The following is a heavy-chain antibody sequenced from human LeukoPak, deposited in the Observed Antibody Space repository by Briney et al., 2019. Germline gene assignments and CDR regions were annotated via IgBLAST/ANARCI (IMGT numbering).Heavy chain of an antibody. CDR1: GGSFSTNSNY. J-gene: IGHJ4*02. CDR2: LYYSGST. D-gene: IGHD3-22*01. CDR3: ARHAIDSSGYYLHYFDY. Sequence: SETLSLTCTVSGGSFSTNSNYWGWIRQPPGKGLEWIGRLYYSGSTYYNPSLKSRVTISVDTSKNQFSLKLSSVTAAHTAVYYRARHAIDSSGYYLHYFDYWGQGTLVTVSS. V-gene: IGHV4-39*01.